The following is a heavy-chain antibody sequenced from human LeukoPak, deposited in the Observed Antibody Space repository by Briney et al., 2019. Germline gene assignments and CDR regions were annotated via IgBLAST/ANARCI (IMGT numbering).Heavy chain of an antibody. CDR3: ARDPTADDY. CDR2: ITSVSSYK. CDR1: GFTFSNYA. Sequence: PGESLRLSCKASGFTFSNYAMNWVRQAPGKGLEWVSSITSVSSYKYYADSVKGRFTISRDNAKNSLFLQMNSLRAEDTAIYYCARDPTADDYWGQGTLVTVSS. J-gene: IGHJ4*02. D-gene: IGHD2-2*01. V-gene: IGHV3-21*01.